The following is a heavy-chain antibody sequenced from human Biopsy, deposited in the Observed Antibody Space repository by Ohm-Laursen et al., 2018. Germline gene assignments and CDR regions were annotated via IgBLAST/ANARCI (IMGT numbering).Heavy chain of an antibody. J-gene: IGHJ4*02. CDR3: ARNTGWYGDLYYFDY. CDR2: INPSGSTT. Sequence: ASVKVSCKASGYSFTSYYMHWVRQAPGHGLEWMGMINPSGSTTSYPQIFQGRVTMTRDTSKSTVYMELSSLRSADTAVYFCARNTGWYGDLYYFDYWGQGTLVTVSS. V-gene: IGHV1-46*01. D-gene: IGHD6-19*01. CDR1: GYSFTSYY.